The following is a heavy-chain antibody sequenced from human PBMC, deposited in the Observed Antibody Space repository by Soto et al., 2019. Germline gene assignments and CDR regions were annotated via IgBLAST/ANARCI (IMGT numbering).Heavy chain of an antibody. CDR1: GGSITSSY. J-gene: IGHJ4*02. V-gene: IGHV4-59*01. D-gene: IGHD3-9*01. CDR3: ARGLRYFDW. Sequence: QVQLQESGPGLVKPSETLSLTCTVSGGSITSSYWSWIRQPPGKGLEWIGYIYYSGSTNYNPSLKSRVTISVDTSKNQFSLNLSSVIAADTAVYFCARGLRYFDWWGQGTLVTVSS. CDR2: IYYSGST.